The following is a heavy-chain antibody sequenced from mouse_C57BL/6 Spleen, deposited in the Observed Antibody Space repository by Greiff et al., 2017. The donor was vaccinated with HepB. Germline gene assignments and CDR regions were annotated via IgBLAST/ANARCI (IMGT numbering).Heavy chain of an antibody. CDR1: GYTFTSYW. CDR2: IDPSDSYT. CDR3: ARSGLLPFDY. J-gene: IGHJ2*01. D-gene: IGHD2-13*01. Sequence: VQLQQPGAELVRPGTSVKLSCKASGYTFTSYWMHWVKQRPGQGLEWIGVIDPSDSYTNYNQKFKGKATLTVDTSSSTAYMQLSSLTSEDSAVYYCARSGLLPFDYWGQGTTLTVSS. V-gene: IGHV1-59*01.